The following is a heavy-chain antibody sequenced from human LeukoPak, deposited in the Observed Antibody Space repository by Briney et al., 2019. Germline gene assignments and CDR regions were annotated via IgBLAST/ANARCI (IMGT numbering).Heavy chain of an antibody. D-gene: IGHD3-16*01. CDR3: ARGGTPRVRVAINWFDP. CDR1: GFTFSDYW. Sequence: GGSLRLSCAASGFTFSDYWMTWVRQAPGKGLEWVADIKQDGSDKYYVDSVKGRFTISRDNANNLLYLQMNALRAEDTAVYYCARGGTPRVRVAINWFDPWGQGSLVTVSS. J-gene: IGHJ5*02. CDR2: IKQDGSDK. V-gene: IGHV3-7*03.